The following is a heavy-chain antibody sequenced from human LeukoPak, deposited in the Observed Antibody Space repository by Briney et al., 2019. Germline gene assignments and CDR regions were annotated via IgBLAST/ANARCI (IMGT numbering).Heavy chain of an antibody. D-gene: IGHD3-22*01. CDR2: IYYTGST. CDR1: GDSISMYY. Sequence: PSETLSLTCTVSGDSISMYYWSWIRQPPGKGLEWIGYIYYTGSTTYNPSLKSRLTISIDTSKNQFSLNLISLTAADTAVYYCARGRGDSRGTSFDSWGQGTLVTVSS. CDR3: ARGRGDSRGTSFDS. V-gene: IGHV4-59*01. J-gene: IGHJ4*02.